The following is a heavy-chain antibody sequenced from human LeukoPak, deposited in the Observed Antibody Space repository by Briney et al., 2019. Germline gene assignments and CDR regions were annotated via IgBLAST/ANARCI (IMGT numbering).Heavy chain of an antibody. V-gene: IGHV1-2*02. D-gene: IGHD1-26*01. J-gene: IGHJ4*02. CDR2: INPDSGGT. Sequence: ASVKVSCKASGYTFTGYYIHWVRQAPGQGLEWMGWINPDSGGTNSAQMFQDRVTMTRDTSISTAYMELSRLRSDDTAVYYCARELFYTSGSKSNRVDYWGQGTLVTVSS. CDR3: ARELFYTSGSKSNRVDY. CDR1: GYTFTGYY.